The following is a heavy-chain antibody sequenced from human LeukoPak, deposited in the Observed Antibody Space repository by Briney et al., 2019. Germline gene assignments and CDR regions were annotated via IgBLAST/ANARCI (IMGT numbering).Heavy chain of an antibody. D-gene: IGHD2/OR15-2a*01. CDR1: GYTLTELS. CDR3: ATASMSKTPDFDY. CDR2: FDPEDGET. J-gene: IGHJ4*02. V-gene: IGHV1-24*01. Sequence: GASVEVSCKVSGYTLTELSIHWVRQAPGKGLEWMGGFDPEDGETIYAQKFQGRVTMTEDTSTDTAYMELSSLRSEDTAVYYCATASMSKTPDFDYWGQGTLVTVSS.